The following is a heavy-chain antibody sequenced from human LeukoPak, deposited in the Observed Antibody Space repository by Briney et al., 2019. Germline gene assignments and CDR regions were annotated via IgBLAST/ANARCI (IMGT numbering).Heavy chain of an antibody. CDR1: GFTFSSYG. Sequence: GGSLRLSCAASGFTFSSYGMHWVRQAPGKGLEWVAVIWYDGSNKYYADSVKGRFTISRDNSKNTQYLQMNSLRAEDTAVYYCARDRRFLEWLSPSGEIFDYWGQGTLVTVSS. CDR2: IWYDGSNK. V-gene: IGHV3-33*01. CDR3: ARDRRFLEWLSPSGEIFDY. J-gene: IGHJ4*02. D-gene: IGHD3-3*01.